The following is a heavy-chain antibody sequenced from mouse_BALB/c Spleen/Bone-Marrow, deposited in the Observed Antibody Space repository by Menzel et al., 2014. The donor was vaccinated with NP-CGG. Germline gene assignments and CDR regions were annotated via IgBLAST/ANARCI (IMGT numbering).Heavy chain of an antibody. CDR2: ISSGSNII. J-gene: IGHJ2*01. Sequence: EVNVVESGGGLVQPGGSRKLSCAASGFTFGSFAMHWIRQAPEKGLEWVAFISSGSNIIHYADTVKGRFTISRDNPKNTLFLQMTSLRSEDTAMYYCGRGDYWGQGTTLTVSS. V-gene: IGHV5-17*02. CDR3: GRGDY. CDR1: GFTFGSFA.